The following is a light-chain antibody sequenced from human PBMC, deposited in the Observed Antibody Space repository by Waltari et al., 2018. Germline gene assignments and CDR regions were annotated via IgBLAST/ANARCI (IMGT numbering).Light chain of an antibody. Sequence: EIVLTQSPATLSLSPGERATLSCRASQSVSSSLAWYQQKPGQAPRLLIYGASNRATGIPDRFSGSGSGTDFTLIISSLEPEDFAVYYCQQYSNRPLTFGGGTKVEIK. CDR3: QQYSNRPLT. CDR1: QSVSSS. V-gene: IGKV3-15*01. CDR2: GAS. J-gene: IGKJ4*01.